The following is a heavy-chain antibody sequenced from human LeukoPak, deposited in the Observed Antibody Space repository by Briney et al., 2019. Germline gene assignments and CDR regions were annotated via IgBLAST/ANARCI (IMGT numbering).Heavy chain of an antibody. CDR1: GFTFDDYG. Sequence: PGGSLRLSCAVSGFTFDDYGMNWVRQAPGKGLEWVSGINWNGGSIGYADSVKGRFTISRDNAKNSLYLQMNSLRAEDTALYHCARAGYYGSGADYYDMDVWGQGTTVTVSS. CDR2: INWNGGSI. J-gene: IGHJ6*02. V-gene: IGHV3-20*01. D-gene: IGHD3-10*01. CDR3: ARAGYYGSGADYYDMDV.